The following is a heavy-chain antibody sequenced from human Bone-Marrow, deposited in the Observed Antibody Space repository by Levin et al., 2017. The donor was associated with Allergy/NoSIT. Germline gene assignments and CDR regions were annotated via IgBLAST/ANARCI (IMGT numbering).Heavy chain of an antibody. V-gene: IGHV3-7*03. CDR2: MTQDGTER. J-gene: IGHJ4*02. Sequence: GGSLRLSCAASGFSFSNSYMCWVRQAPGKGPEWVASMTQDGTERNYVDSVKGRFTISRDNAKNSLYLQMNSLRADDTAVYYCARYNWNAEIDYWGPGTLVTVSS. CDR3: ARYNWNAEIDY. CDR1: GFSFSNSY. D-gene: IGHD1-1*01.